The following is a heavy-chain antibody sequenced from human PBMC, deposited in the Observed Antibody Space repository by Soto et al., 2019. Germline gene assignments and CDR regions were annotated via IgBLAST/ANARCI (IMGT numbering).Heavy chain of an antibody. V-gene: IGHV3-21*01. J-gene: IGHJ4*02. CDR2: VSSSSTYI. CDR3: ARGSHSTTWYGGQFDY. CDR1: GFTFSSYW. D-gene: IGHD6-13*01. Sequence: EVQLVESGGGLVQPGGSLRLSCAASGFTFSSYWMSWVRQAPGKGLEWVSSVSSSSTYIYYADSVKGRFTISRDNAKNSLYLQMNSLRAEDTAIYYCARGSHSTTWYGGQFDYWGQGTLVTVSS.